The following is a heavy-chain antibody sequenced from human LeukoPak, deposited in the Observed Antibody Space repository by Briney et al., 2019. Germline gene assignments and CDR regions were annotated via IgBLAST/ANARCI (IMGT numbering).Heavy chain of an antibody. D-gene: IGHD1-26*01. CDR1: SGSVSSTEYS. CDR2: IYPSGST. CDR3: ARLWEGSGPSFDL. J-gene: IGHJ3*01. Sequence: SQTLSLTCAVSSGSVSSTEYSWSWVRQPPGKGLEYIGYIYPSGSTFYTPSLKSRVTISIDTPKNQFSLKLTSVTAADTAVYYCARLWEGSGPSFDLWGQGTMVTVSS. V-gene: IGHV4-30-2*01.